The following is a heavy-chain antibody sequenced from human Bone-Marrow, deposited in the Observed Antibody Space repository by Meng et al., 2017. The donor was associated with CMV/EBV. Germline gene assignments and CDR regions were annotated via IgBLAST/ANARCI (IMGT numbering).Heavy chain of an antibody. CDR3: ARGWGGDQEAIDY. CDR2: LIPIFVTR. Sequence: KASGGTFTSYAIGWVRQAPGQGLEWMGLLIPIFVTRNYAQKFQGRVTITADESTTTAYMDLSSLRSEDTAVYYCARGWGGDQEAIDYWGQGTLVTVSS. CDR1: GGTFTSYA. V-gene: IGHV1-69*01. D-gene: IGHD4-17*01. J-gene: IGHJ4*02.